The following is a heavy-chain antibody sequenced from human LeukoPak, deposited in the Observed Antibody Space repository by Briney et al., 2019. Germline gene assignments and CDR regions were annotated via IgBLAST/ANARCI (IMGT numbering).Heavy chain of an antibody. CDR2: IYYSGST. CDR1: GGSFSGYY. CDR3: ARVDSSGWNGYYFDH. D-gene: IGHD6-19*01. J-gene: IGHJ4*02. V-gene: IGHV4-59*01. Sequence: SETLSLTCAVYGGSFSGYYWSWIRQPPGKGLEWIGYIYYSGSTNYNPSLKSRVTISVDTSKNQFSLKLSSVTAADTAVYYCARVDSSGWNGYYFDHWGQGTLVTVSS.